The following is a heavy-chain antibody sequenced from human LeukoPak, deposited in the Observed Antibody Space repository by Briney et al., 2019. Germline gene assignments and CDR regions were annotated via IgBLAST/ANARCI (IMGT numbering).Heavy chain of an antibody. CDR1: GFTVGSNY. D-gene: IGHD2-21*02. Sequence: GGSLRLSCAASGFTVGSNYMSWVRHAPGKGLEWVSVIYSGGSTYYADSVKGRFTISRDNSKNTLYLQMNSLRAEDTAVYYCASYCGGDCYSRYFQHWGQGTLVTVSS. V-gene: IGHV3-53*01. CDR2: IYSGGST. CDR3: ASYCGGDCYSRYFQH. J-gene: IGHJ1*01.